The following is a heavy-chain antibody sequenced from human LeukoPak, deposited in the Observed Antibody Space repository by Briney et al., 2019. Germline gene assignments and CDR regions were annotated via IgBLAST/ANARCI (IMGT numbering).Heavy chain of an antibody. CDR1: GFTLRSYA. CDR2: IGGSGDRT. V-gene: IGHV3-23*01. J-gene: IGHJ5*02. Sequence: GGSLRLSCAASGFTLRSYAMNWVRQAPGKGLEWVSTIGGSGDRTHYADSVKGRFAISRDNSKNTMSLQMNSLTAEGTAVYYCAKSASSDWDWFDPWGQGTLVTVSS. D-gene: IGHD6-25*01. CDR3: AKSASSDWDWFDP.